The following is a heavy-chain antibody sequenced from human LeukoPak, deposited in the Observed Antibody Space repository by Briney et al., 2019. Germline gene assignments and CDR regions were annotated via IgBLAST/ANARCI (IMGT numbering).Heavy chain of an antibody. V-gene: IGHV3-23*01. Sequence: GGSLRLSCAASGFTFSNYAMSWVRQAPGKGLEWVSTISNSGGSTYCADSVKGRFTISRDNSKNTLYLQVNSLRAEDTAVYYCAKGTTVIRGGWFDPWGQGTLVTVSS. J-gene: IGHJ5*02. D-gene: IGHD4-17*01. CDR2: ISNSGGST. CDR3: AKGTTVIRGGWFDP. CDR1: GFTFSNYA.